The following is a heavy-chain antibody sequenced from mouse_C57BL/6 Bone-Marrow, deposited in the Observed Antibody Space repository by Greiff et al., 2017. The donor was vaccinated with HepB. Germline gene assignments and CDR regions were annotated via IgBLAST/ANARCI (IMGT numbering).Heavy chain of an antibody. CDR2: IHPNSGST. V-gene: IGHV1-64*01. D-gene: IGHD2-1*01. CDR1: GYTFTSYW. Sequence: VQLQQPGAELVKPGASVKLSCKASGYTFTSYWMHWVKQRPGQGLEWIGMIHPNSGSTNYNEKFKSKATLTVDKSSSTAYMQLSSLTSEDYAFYYCARWLLFRTWFAYWGQGTLVTVSA. CDR3: ARWLLFRTWFAY. J-gene: IGHJ3*01.